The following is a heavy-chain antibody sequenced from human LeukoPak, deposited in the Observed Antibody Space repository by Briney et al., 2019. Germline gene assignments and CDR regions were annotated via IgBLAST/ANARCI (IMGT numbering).Heavy chain of an antibody. V-gene: IGHV4-34*01. J-gene: IGHJ4*02. CDR1: GGSFSGYY. D-gene: IGHD3-10*01. Sequence: PSETLSLTCAVYGGSFSGYYWSWIRQPPGKGLEWIGEINHSGSTNYNPSLKSRVTISVDTSKNQFSLKLSSVTAADTAVYYCARMGRWYYYGSGGYYFDYWGQGTLVTVSS. CDR2: INHSGST. CDR3: ARMGRWYYYGSGGYYFDY.